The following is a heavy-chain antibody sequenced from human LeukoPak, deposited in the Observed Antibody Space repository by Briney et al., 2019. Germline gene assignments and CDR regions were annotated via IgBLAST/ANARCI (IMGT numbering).Heavy chain of an antibody. J-gene: IGHJ4*02. CDR3: ARDYCSGGSCWSDY. D-gene: IGHD2-15*01. Sequence: SEALSLTCTVSGGSISSYYWSWIRQPPGKGLEWIGCIYYSGSTNYNPSLKSRVTISVDTSKNQFSLKLSSVTAADTAVYYCARDYCSGGSCWSDYWGQGTLVTVSS. V-gene: IGHV4-59*01. CDR2: IYYSGST. CDR1: GGSISSYY.